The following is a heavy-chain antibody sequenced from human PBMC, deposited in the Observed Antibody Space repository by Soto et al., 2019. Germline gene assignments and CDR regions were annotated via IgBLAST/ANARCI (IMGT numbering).Heavy chain of an antibody. CDR2: IYPGDSDT. CDR1: GYSFTSYW. Sequence: HGESLKISCKGSGYSFTSYWIGWVRQMPGKGLEWMGIIYPGDSDTRYSPSFQGQVTISADKSISTAYLQWSSLKASDTAMYYCARARTIFGVVRHFDYWGQGTLVTVSS. D-gene: IGHD3-3*01. V-gene: IGHV5-51*01. J-gene: IGHJ4*02. CDR3: ARARTIFGVVRHFDY.